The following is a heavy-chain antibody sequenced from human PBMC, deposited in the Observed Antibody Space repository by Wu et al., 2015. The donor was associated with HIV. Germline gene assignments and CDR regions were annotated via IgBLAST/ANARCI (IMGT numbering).Heavy chain of an antibody. CDR2: INPGSGDT. J-gene: IGHJ4*03. V-gene: IGHV1-2*02. D-gene: IGHD6-19*01. CDR1: GYTFTGYY. Sequence: QVQLVQSGAEVKKPGASVRVSCKTSGYTFTGYYIHWVRQAPGQGLEWMGWINPGSGDTSYSQKLQNRVTMTRDTSISTAYMELNRLRFDDTAVYYCARDPQEVSGWYTHWGQGTVVTVSS. CDR3: ARDPQEVSGWYTH.